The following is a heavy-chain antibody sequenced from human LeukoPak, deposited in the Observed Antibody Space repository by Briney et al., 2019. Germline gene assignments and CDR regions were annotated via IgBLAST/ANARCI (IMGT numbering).Heavy chain of an antibody. D-gene: IGHD2-2*01. CDR2: IIPIFGTA. CDR3: ARDRTTVVPAAITVDWYFDL. CDR1: GGTFSSYA. Sequence: SVKVSCKASGGTFSSYAISWVRQAPGQGLEWMGGIIPIFGTANYAQKFQGRVTITADESTSTAYMELSSLRSEDTAVYYCARDRTTVVPAAITVDWYFDLWGRGTLVTVSS. J-gene: IGHJ2*01. V-gene: IGHV1-69*01.